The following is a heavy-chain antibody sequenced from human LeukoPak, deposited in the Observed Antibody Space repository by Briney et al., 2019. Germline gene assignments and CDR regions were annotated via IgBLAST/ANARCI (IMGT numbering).Heavy chain of an antibody. D-gene: IGHD2-8*01. J-gene: IGHJ6*03. CDR3: AKGLRTAKYYYYYMDV. V-gene: IGHV3-23*01. CDR2: ISGSGGST. CDR1: GFTFSSYA. Sequence: GGSLRLSCAASGFTFSSYAMSWVRQAPGKGLEWVSAISGSGGSTYYADSVKGRFTISRDNSKNTLYLQMNSLRAEDTAVYYCAKGLRTAKYYYYYMDVWGKGTTVTISS.